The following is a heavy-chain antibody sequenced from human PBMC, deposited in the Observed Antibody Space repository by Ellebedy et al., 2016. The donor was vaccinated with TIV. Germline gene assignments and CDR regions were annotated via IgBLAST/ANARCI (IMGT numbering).Heavy chain of an antibody. Sequence: GESLKISCRASGYTFANYWIGWVRQMPGKGLEWMAFIFPGVSETKYSPSFQGHITISPDKSTSTAYLQWTSLRASDSATYYCATYQQYGSGSFDFWGQGAPVTVSS. D-gene: IGHD3-10*01. CDR2: IFPGVSET. CDR3: ATYQQYGSGSFDF. J-gene: IGHJ4*02. CDR1: GYTFANYW. V-gene: IGHV5-51*01.